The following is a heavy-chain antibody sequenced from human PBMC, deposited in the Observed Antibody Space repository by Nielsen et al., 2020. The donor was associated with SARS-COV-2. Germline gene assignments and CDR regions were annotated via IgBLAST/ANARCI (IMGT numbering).Heavy chain of an antibody. D-gene: IGHD3-3*01. CDR2: ISAYNGNT. V-gene: IGHV1-18*01. CDR1: GYTFTSYG. CDR3: ARVSRRITIFGVVITLDY. Sequence: ASVKVSCKASGYTFTSYGISWVRQAPGQGLEWMGWISAYNGNTNYAQKLQGRVTMTTDTSTSTAYMELRSLRSDDTAVYYCARVSRRITIFGVVITLDYWGQGTLVTVSS. J-gene: IGHJ4*02.